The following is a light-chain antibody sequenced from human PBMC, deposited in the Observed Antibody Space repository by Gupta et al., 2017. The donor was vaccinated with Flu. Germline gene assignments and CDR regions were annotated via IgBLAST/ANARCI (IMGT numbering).Light chain of an antibody. V-gene: IGKV2D-29*01. CDR2: EVF. J-gene: IGKJ4*01. CDR1: QTLRHTDGKTY. CDR3: MQSLEFPPLT. Sequence: VLTQTPLSLYVIPGQQASLSCKSSQTLRHTDGKTYLNWYRQRPGLPPQLLIYEVFNRFSGVSDRISGSGSGTEFILNISRVEAEDVGVYFCMQSLEFPPLTFGGGTKVET.